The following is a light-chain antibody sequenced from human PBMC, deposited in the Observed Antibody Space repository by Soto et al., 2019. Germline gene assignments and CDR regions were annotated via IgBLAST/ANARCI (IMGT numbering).Light chain of an antibody. V-gene: IGKV3-11*01. CDR1: QTISSY. Sequence: EIVLTQSPATLSLSPGERATLSCRASQTISSYLLWYQQKLGQAPRLLIYDASNRATGIPARFSGSGSETDFTLTISSLEPEDFAVYYCQHRMNWPLTFGQGTRLEIK. J-gene: IGKJ5*01. CDR2: DAS. CDR3: QHRMNWPLT.